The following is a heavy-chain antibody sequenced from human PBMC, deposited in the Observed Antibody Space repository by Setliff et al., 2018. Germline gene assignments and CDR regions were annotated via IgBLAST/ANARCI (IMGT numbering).Heavy chain of an antibody. CDR3: ARVGRYVDTAMVFDY. V-gene: IGHV4-30-4*08. D-gene: IGHD5-18*01. CDR1: GGSISSGDYY. Sequence: PSETLSLTCTVSGGSISSGDYYWSWIRQPPGKGLEWIGYIYYSGSTYYNPSLKSRVTISVDTSKNQFSLKLSSVTAADTAVYYCARVGRYVDTAMVFDYWGQGTLVTVSS. CDR2: IYYSGST. J-gene: IGHJ4*02.